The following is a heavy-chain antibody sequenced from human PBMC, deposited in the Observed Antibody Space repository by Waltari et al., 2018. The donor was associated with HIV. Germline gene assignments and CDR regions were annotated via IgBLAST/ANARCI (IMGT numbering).Heavy chain of an antibody. V-gene: IGHV1-69*12. J-gene: IGHJ4*02. Sequence: QVQLVQSGAEVKKPGSSVKVSCKASRGPFSSLALSWVRQGRGQGLEWMGGIIPIFGTANYAQKFQGRVTITADESTSTAYMGLSSLRSEDTAVYYCARSVYYDSSGSPIGDYWGQGTLVTVSS. CDR1: RGPFSSLA. CDR3: ARSVYYDSSGSPIGDY. CDR2: IIPIFGTA. D-gene: IGHD3-22*01.